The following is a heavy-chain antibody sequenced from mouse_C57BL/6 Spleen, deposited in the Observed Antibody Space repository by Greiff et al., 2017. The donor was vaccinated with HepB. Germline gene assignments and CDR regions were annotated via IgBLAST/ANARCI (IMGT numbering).Heavy chain of an antibody. CDR3: ARLTGRGYYFDY. CDR1: GFTFSSYT. Sequence: EVKLEESGGGLVKPGGSLKLSCAASGFTFSSYTMSWVRQTPEKRLAWVATISGGGGNTYYPDSVKGRFTISRDNAKNTLYLQMSSLRSEDTALYYCARLTGRGYYFDYWGQGTTLTVSS. J-gene: IGHJ2*01. D-gene: IGHD4-1*01. V-gene: IGHV5-9*01. CDR2: ISGGGGNT.